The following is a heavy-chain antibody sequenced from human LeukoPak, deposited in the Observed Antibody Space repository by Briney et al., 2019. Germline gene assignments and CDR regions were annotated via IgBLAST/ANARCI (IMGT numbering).Heavy chain of an antibody. J-gene: IGHJ4*02. V-gene: IGHV3-48*02. CDR2: ISSGGGSI. D-gene: IGHD4/OR15-4a*01. CDR3: AREVRGTYLDY. CDR1: GFTFSSYT. Sequence: GGSLRLSCAASGFTFSSYTMNWVRQAPEQGLEWVSYISSGGGSIFYADSVKGRFSISRDNTKNSLYLQMNSLRDDDTAVYFCAREVRGTYLDYWGQGTLVTVSS.